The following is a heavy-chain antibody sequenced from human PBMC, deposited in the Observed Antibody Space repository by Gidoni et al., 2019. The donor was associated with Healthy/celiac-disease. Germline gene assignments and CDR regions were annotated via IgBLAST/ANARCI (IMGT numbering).Heavy chain of an antibody. D-gene: IGHD2-2*01. CDR2: IRSKLYGGTT. Sequence: EVQLVESGGGLVQPGRSLRLSCTASGFTFGDYAVSWFRQAPGKGLEWVGFIRSKLYGGTTEYAASVKGRFTISRDESKSIAYLQMNSLKTEDTAVYYCAGGYCSSTSCHKFDYWGQGTLVTVSS. J-gene: IGHJ4*02. CDR3: AGGYCSSTSCHKFDY. CDR1: GFTFGDYA. V-gene: IGHV3-49*03.